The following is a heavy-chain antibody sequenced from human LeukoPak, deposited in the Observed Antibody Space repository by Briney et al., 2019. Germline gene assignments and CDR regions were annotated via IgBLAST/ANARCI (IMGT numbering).Heavy chain of an antibody. Sequence: PSENLSLTCAVYGGAFSGYHWNWIRQAPGKGLEWIGEVNHRGMTDYNPSLKSLVIISADTSKNQFSLKLDSVTAADTAIYYCARDPTSEISVPHYFDDWGQGTLVTVSS. J-gene: IGHJ4*02. CDR3: ARDPTSEISVPHYFDD. CDR2: VNHRGMT. D-gene: IGHD5/OR15-5a*01. V-gene: IGHV4-34*01. CDR1: GGAFSGYH.